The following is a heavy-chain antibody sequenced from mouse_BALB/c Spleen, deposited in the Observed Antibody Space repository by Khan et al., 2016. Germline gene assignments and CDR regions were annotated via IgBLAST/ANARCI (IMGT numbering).Heavy chain of an antibody. CDR3: ARTARIKY. V-gene: IGHV3-2*02. Sequence: EVQLQESGPGLVKPSQSLSLTCTVTGYSIISGYGWNWIRQFPGNKLEWMGYISYSGSTNYYPSLKSRISITRDTSKNQFFLQLNSVTTEDTATYYCARTARIKYWGQGTTLTVSS. J-gene: IGHJ2*01. CDR1: GYSIISGYG. D-gene: IGHD1-2*01. CDR2: ISYSGST.